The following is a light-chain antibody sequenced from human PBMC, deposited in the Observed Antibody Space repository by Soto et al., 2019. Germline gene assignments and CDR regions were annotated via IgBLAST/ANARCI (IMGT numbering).Light chain of an antibody. J-gene: IGKJ1*01. Sequence: EIVLTQSPATLSLSPGQRATLSCRASQSVSSYLAWYQQKPGQAPRLLIYDASNRATGIPARFSGSGSGTDFTLTISSLEPADFAVYYCQQRSNWAPGRTFGQGTKVEIK. CDR2: DAS. CDR1: QSVSSY. CDR3: QQRSNWAPGRT. V-gene: IGKV3-11*01.